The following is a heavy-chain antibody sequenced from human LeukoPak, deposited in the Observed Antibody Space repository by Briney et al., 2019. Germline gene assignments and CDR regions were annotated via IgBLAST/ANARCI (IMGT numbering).Heavy chain of an antibody. CDR3: ASGGAMVPNWFDP. Sequence: PSETLSLTCTVSGGSISSDSYYWSWIRQPAGKGLEWIGRISTSGSTNYNPSLKSRVTISVDTSKNQFSLKLSSVTAADTAVYYCASGGAMVPNWFDPWGQGTLVTVSS. CDR2: ISTSGST. CDR1: GGSISSDSYY. D-gene: IGHD3-10*01. J-gene: IGHJ5*02. V-gene: IGHV4-61*02.